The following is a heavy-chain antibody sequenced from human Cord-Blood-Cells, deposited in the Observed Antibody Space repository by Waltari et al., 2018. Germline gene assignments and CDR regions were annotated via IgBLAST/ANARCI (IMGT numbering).Heavy chain of an antibody. Sequence: EVQLVESGGGLVQPGGSLRLSCAASVFTFSSYAMSWVRQAPGKGLEWVSAISGSGGSTYYADSVKGRFPISRDNAKNTLYLQLNSLRAEDTAVYYCAKLRRSAMDTFDIWGQGTMVTVSS. CDR2: ISGSGGST. J-gene: IGHJ3*02. V-gene: IGHV3-23*04. CDR1: VFTFSSYA. CDR3: AKLRRSAMDTFDI.